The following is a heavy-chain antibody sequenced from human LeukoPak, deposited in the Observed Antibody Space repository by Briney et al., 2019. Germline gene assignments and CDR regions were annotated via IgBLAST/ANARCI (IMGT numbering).Heavy chain of an antibody. CDR2: IVVGSGNT. V-gene: IGHV1-58*02. D-gene: IGHD1-26*01. Sequence: GASVKVSCKTSGFTSASSAMQWVRQARGQRLEWIGWIVVGSGNTNYAQKLQERVTVTRDMSTGTAYMELSSLRSEDTAVYYCVAGTRVVGATWGLDYWGQGTLVTASS. J-gene: IGHJ4*02. CDR3: VAGTRVVGATWGLDY. CDR1: GFTSASSA.